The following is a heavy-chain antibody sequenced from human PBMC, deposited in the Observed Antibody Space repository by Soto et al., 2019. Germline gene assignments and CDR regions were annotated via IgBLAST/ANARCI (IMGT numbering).Heavy chain of an antibody. Sequence: QVQLVQSGAEVKKPGASVKVSCKASGYTFTSYYMHWVRQAPGQGLEWMGIINRSGGSTSYAQKFQGRVTMTRDPSTSTVYMELSSLRSEDTAVYYCAREGYYYDSSGYSQDFQHWGQGTLVTVSS. J-gene: IGHJ1*01. CDR3: AREGYYYDSSGYSQDFQH. V-gene: IGHV1-46*01. D-gene: IGHD3-22*01. CDR1: GYTFTSYY. CDR2: INRSGGST.